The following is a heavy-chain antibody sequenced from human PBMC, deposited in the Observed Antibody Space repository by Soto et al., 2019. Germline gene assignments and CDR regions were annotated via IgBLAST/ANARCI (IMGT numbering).Heavy chain of an antibody. CDR3: ARARVGRAFDV. J-gene: IGHJ3*01. V-gene: IGHV4-39*01. CDR2: SYSGGGT. CDR1: DDSSSSSNFY. Sequence: QLRPRDSGPGPVKPSETLSLTCGVSDDSSSSSNFYWGWLRQSPGKGLEGIGSSYSGGGTYYNPSLTGRVTISVDTSKNQFSLRLNSVTVADTSVFYCARARVGRAFDVWGPETLVTVSS. D-gene: IGHD1-26*01.